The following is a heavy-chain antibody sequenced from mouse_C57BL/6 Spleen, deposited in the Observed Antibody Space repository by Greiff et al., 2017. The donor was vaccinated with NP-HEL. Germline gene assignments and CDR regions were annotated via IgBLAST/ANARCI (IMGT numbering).Heavy chain of an antibody. V-gene: IGHV10-1*01. CDR2: MRSKSNNYAT. CDR3: VRGSLYAMDY. J-gene: IGHJ4*01. CDR1: GFSFNTYA. Sequence: EVHLVESGGGLVQPKGSLKLSCAASGFSFNTYAMTWVRQAPGKGLEWVARMRSKSNNYATYYADSVKDRFTISRDDSESMRYLQMNNLKTEDTAMYYCVRGSLYAMDYWGQGTSVTVSS. D-gene: IGHD6-1*01.